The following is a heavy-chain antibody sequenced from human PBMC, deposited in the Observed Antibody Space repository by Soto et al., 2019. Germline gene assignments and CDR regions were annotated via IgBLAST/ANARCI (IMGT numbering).Heavy chain of an antibody. V-gene: IGHV4-30-4*01. D-gene: IGHD1-26*01. CDR2: IYYTAST. CDR1: GGSTTSGDYY. Sequence: QVQLQESGPGLVKPSQTLSLTCTVSGGSTTSGDYYWSWIRQPPGKGLEWIAYIYYTASTYYNPSLKSRVTVSVDTSKNQFSLRLSSVTSADTAVYYCARGAAPFDYWGRGTLVPVSS. J-gene: IGHJ4*02. CDR3: ARGAAPFDY.